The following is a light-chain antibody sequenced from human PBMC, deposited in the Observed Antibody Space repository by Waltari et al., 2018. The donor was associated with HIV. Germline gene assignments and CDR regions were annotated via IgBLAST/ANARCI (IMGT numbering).Light chain of an antibody. J-gene: IGLJ2*01. CDR1: SGSIAGNY. V-gene: IGLV6-57*01. CDR2: EDK. Sequence: FMLAQPHSLSESPGKPVTISCTRSSGSIAGNYVQWYQQRPGSSPTTVIFEDKERPSGVPDRFSGSIDSSSNTASLTISGLKTEDEADYYCQSYDDNKWVFGGGTKLTVL. CDR3: QSYDDNKWV.